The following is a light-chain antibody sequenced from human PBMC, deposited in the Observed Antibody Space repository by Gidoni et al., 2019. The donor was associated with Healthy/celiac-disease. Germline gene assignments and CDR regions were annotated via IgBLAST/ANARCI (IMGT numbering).Light chain of an antibody. J-gene: IGLJ2*01. CDR2: DVS. CDR1: SSDVGGYNY. CDR3: CSYAGTVV. Sequence: QSALTQPRSVSGSPGQSVTISCTGTSSDVGGYNYVSWYQQHPGNAPKLMIYDVSKRPSGVPDRFSGSNSGNTASLTISGLQAEDEADYYCCSYAGTVVFGGGTKLTVL. V-gene: IGLV2-11*01.